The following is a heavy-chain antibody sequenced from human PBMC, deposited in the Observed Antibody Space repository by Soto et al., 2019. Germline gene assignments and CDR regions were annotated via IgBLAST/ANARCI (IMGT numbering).Heavy chain of an antibody. J-gene: IGHJ6*04. CDR2: IYTGDNT. V-gene: IGHV3-66*01. Sequence: GGSLRLSCAASGFTGSHYYVNWVRQAPGRGLEWVSVIYTGDNTNYADSVKGRFTLSRDESMNMLYLQMNSLRAEDTAVYYCARGRSYPDYQYYMDVWGTGTKVTVSS. D-gene: IGHD3-10*01. CDR3: ARGRSYPDYQYYMDV. CDR1: GFTGSHYY.